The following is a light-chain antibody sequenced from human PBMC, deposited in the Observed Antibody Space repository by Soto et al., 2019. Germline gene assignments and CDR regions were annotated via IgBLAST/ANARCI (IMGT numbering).Light chain of an antibody. CDR1: NSNIGSNT. Sequence: QSVLTQPPSASGNPGQRLTISCSGSNSNIGSNTVNWYQQLPGTAPKLLIYYDNLRPSGVPDRISGSKSGTSASLAISGLQSDDEADYYCAAWDDSLNGRVFGTGTQLTVL. CDR2: YDN. CDR3: AAWDDSLNGRV. V-gene: IGLV1-44*01. J-gene: IGLJ1*01.